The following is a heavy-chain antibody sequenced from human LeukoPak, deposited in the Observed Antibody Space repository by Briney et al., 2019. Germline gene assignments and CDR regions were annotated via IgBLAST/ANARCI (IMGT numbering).Heavy chain of an antibody. J-gene: IGHJ5*02. CDR3: ARDKASDGPYYDFWSGYYNRPPFDP. CDR1: GFTFSSYS. D-gene: IGHD3-3*01. Sequence: PGGSLRLSCAASGFTFSSYSMNWVRQAPRKGQEWVSSITSSSSYIYYADPVKGRFTISRDNAKNSLYLQMNSLRAEDTAVYYCARDKASDGPYYDFWSGYYNRPPFDPWGQGTLVTVSS. V-gene: IGHV3-21*01. CDR2: ITSSSSYI.